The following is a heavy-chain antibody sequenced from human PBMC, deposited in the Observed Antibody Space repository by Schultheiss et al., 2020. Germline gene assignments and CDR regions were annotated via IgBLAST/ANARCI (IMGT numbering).Heavy chain of an antibody. CDR1: GGSMNTYY. J-gene: IGHJ6*02. Sequence: SETLSLTCTVSGGSMNTYYWSWIRQPPGKGLEWIGYIYYSGSTYYNPSLKSRVTISVDTSKNQFSLKLSSVTAADTAVYYCAREGGEGYYYGMDVWGQGTTVTVSS. D-gene: IGHD2-21*01. CDR3: AREGGEGYYYGMDV. CDR2: IYYSGST. V-gene: IGHV4-59*12.